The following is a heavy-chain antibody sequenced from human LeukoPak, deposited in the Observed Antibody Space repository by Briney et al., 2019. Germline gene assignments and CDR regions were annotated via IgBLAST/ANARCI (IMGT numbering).Heavy chain of an antibody. J-gene: IGHJ4*02. CDR2: IYHSEST. Sequence: SETLSLTCAVSGGSISSSNWWSWVRQPPGKGLEWIGEIYHSESTNYNPSLKSRVTISVDKSKNQFSLKLSSVTAADTAVYYCLTMVRGVHYYFDYWGQGTLVTVSS. V-gene: IGHV4-4*02. CDR1: GGSISSSNW. D-gene: IGHD3-10*01. CDR3: LTMVRGVHYYFDY.